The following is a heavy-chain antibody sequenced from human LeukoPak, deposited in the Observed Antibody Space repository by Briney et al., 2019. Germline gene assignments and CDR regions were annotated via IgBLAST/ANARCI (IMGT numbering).Heavy chain of an antibody. Sequence: GGSLRLSCAASGFTVSSNHMTWVRQAPGKGLEWVSVIYSGGSTYYADSVKGRFTISRDNSKNSLYLQMNSLRTEDTALYYCAKGTGIVGATLPGSMDVWGKGTTVTVSS. J-gene: IGHJ6*03. V-gene: IGHV3-53*05. CDR1: GFTVSSNH. CDR2: IYSGGST. D-gene: IGHD1-26*01. CDR3: AKGTGIVGATLPGSMDV.